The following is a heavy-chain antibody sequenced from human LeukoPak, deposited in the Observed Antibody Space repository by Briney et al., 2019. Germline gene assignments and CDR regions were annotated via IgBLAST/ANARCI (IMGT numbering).Heavy chain of an antibody. V-gene: IGHV1-2*02. J-gene: IGHJ4*02. CDR1: GYTFTGYY. D-gene: IGHD4-17*01. CDR3: ARGRYDYGDYGCDY. CDR2: INPNSGGT. Sequence: ASVKVSCKASGYTFTGYYMHWVRQAPGQGLEWMGWINPNSGGTNYAQKFQGRVTITADESTSTAYMELSSLRSEDTAVYYCARGRYDYGDYGCDYWGQGTLVTVSS.